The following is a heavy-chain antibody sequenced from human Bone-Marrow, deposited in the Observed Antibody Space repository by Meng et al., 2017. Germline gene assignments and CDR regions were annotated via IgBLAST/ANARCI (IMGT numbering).Heavy chain of an antibody. CDR1: GGSISSSNW. CDR3: ARARGIAVAEPWDY. CDR2: IYHSGST. D-gene: IGHD6-19*01. V-gene: IGHV4-4*02. Sequence: GQRRGAGPGRVKPSGTLSLTVVVSGGSISSSNWWSWVRQPPGKGLEWIGEIYHSGSTNYNPSLKSRVTISVDKSKNQFSLKLSSVTAADTAVYYCARARGIAVAEPWDYWGQGTLVTVSS. J-gene: IGHJ4*02.